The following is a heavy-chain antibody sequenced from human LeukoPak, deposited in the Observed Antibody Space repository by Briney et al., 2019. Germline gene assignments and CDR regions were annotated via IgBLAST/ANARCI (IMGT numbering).Heavy chain of an antibody. J-gene: IGHJ6*02. Sequence: GGSLRLSCAASGFTFSSYGIHWVRQTPGKGLEWVAVVSYDGGNQNYADSVKGRFTISRDNSKNTLYLQMNSLRAEDTAVYYCAKDLDGRARTTVTPDYYYGMDVWGQGTTVTVSS. CDR3: AKDLDGRARTTVTPDYYYGMDV. D-gene: IGHD4-11*01. V-gene: IGHV3-30*18. CDR1: GFTFSSYG. CDR2: VSYDGGNQ.